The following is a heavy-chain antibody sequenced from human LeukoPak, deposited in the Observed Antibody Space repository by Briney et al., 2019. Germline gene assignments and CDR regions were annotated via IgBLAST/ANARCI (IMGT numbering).Heavy chain of an antibody. D-gene: IGHD3-22*01. Sequence: ASVKVSCKASGYIFSSYAMHWVRQAPGQRLEWMGWINTGNGNTKYSQKFQGRVTITRDTSASTAYMELSSLRSEDTAVYCCARISYYYDSSGGLDYWGQGTLVTVSS. CDR3: ARISYYYDSSGGLDY. CDR2: INTGNGNT. CDR1: GYIFSSYA. J-gene: IGHJ4*02. V-gene: IGHV1-3*04.